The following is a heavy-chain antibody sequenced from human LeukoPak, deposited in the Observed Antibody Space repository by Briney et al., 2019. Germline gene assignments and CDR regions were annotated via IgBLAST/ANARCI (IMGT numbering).Heavy chain of an antibody. CDR1: RDIFSSNSAA. D-gene: IGHD5-18*01. J-gene: IGHJ4*02. CDR3: ARINSYGYEDDYFDY. Sequence: SQTLSLTCAISRDIFSSNSAAWNWIRQSPSRGLEWLERTYYRSTLSNNYAVSVRGRITINPDTSKNQFSLQLSSVTPEDTAVYYCARINSYGYEDDYFDYWGQGTLVTVSS. CDR2: TYYRSTLSN. V-gene: IGHV6-1*01.